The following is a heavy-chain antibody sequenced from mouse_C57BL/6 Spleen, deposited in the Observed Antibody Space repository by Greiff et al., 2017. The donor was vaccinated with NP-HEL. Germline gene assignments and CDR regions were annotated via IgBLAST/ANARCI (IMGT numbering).Heavy chain of an antibody. V-gene: IGHV5-4*01. J-gene: IGHJ2*01. Sequence: EVQLVESGGGLVKPGGSLKLSCAASGFTFSSYAMSWVRQTPEKRLEWVATISDGGSYTYYPDNVKGRFTISRDNAKNNLYLQMSHLKSEDTAMYYCARDGNYEGFYYFDYWGQGTTLTVSS. CDR1: GFTFSSYA. CDR2: ISDGGSYT. D-gene: IGHD2-1*01. CDR3: ARDGNYEGFYYFDY.